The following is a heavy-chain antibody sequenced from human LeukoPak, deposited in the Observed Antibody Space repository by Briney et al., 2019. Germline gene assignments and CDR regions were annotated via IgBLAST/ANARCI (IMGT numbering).Heavy chain of an antibody. Sequence: SVKVSCKASGGTFSSYAISWVRQAPGQGHEWMGGIIPIFGTANYAQKFQGRVTITADESTSTAYMELSSLRSEDTAVYYCARAGVGSYGGNYFDYWGQGTLVTVSS. CDR1: GGTFSSYA. CDR2: IIPIFGTA. V-gene: IGHV1-69*01. J-gene: IGHJ4*02. CDR3: ARAGVGSYGGNYFDY. D-gene: IGHD4-23*01.